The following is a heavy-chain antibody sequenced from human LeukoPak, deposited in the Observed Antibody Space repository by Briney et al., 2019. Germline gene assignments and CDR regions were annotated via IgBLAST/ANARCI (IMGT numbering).Heavy chain of an antibody. Sequence: GRSLRLSCAASGFTFSSYGMHWARQAPGKGLEWVAVIWYDGSNKYYADSVKGRFTISRDNSKNTLYLQMNSLRAEDTAVYYCARDPGLRYFDWLPDYWGQGTLVTVSS. CDR1: GFTFSSYG. D-gene: IGHD3-9*01. V-gene: IGHV3-33*01. CDR2: IWYDGSNK. CDR3: ARDPGLRYFDWLPDY. J-gene: IGHJ4*02.